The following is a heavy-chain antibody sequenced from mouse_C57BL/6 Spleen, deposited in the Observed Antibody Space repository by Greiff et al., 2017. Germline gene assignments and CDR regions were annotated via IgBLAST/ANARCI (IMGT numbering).Heavy chain of an antibody. J-gene: IGHJ3*01. CDR1: GYTFTSYW. D-gene: IGHD2-4*01. CDR3: ARVVYYDYDGFAY. V-gene: IGHV1-64*01. CDR2: IHPNSGSP. Sequence: QVQLQQPGAELVKPGASVKLSCKASGYTFTSYWMHWVKQRPGQGLEWIGMIHPNSGSPNYNEKFKSTAPLTVDTSYSPAYMQLSSLTSEDSPVYYCARVVYYDYDGFAYWGQGTLVTVSA.